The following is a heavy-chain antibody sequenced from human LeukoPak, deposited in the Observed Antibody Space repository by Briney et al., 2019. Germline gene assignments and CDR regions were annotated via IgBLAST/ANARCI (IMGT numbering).Heavy chain of an antibody. CDR2: INSSVGIT. Sequence: ASVKVSCKASGYTFTSYYMHWVRQAPGQGLEWMGIINSSVGITIFAQKFQGRVTMTRDTSTSTFYMEMSSLRSEDTAVYYCARPRSTGRNYHYYGMDVWGQGTTVIVSS. CDR3: ARPRSTGRNYHYYGMDV. CDR1: GYTFTSYY. V-gene: IGHV1-46*01. J-gene: IGHJ6*02.